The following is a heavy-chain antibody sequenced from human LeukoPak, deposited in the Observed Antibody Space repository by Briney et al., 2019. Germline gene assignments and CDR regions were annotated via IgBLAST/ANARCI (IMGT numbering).Heavy chain of an antibody. CDR1: GFTFSSYA. D-gene: IGHD5-24*01. V-gene: IGHV3-23*01. J-gene: IGHJ4*02. CDR2: ISGGGGST. Sequence: PGGSLRLSCAASGFTFSSYAMSWVRQAPGKGLEWVSAISGGGGSTYYADSVKGRFTISRDNSKNTLYLQMNSLRAEDTAVYYCAKKGGRDGYNMDYWGQGTLVTVSS. CDR3: AKKGGRDGYNMDY.